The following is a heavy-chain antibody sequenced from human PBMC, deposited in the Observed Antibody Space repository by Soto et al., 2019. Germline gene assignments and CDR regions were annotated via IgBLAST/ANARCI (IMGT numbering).Heavy chain of an antibody. CDR2: IYHSGST. J-gene: IGHJ6*02. V-gene: IGHV4-30-2*01. CDR3: AREGLGGLGTYYYGMDV. Sequence: PSETLSLTCAVSGGSISSGGYSWSWIRQPPGKGLEWIGYIYHSGSTYYNPSLKSRVTISVDRSKNQFSLKLSSVTAADTAVYYCAREGLGGLGTYYYGMDVWGQGTTVTGSS. D-gene: IGHD1-1*01. CDR1: GGSISSGGYS.